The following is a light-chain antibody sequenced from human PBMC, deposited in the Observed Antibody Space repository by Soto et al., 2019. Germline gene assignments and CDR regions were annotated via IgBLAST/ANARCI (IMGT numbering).Light chain of an antibody. CDR3: MQALQSLT. Sequence: EIVMTQSPLTLPVTPGEPASISCRSSQSLLYNNTYNLVYWYVQSPGQSPQLMIYFCSNRAPGVPDRCSGSGSGTDFTLKINRVEAEDVGTYYCMQALQSLTFGQGTRLETK. J-gene: IGKJ5*01. CDR2: FCS. CDR1: QSLLYNNTYNL. V-gene: IGKV2-28*01.